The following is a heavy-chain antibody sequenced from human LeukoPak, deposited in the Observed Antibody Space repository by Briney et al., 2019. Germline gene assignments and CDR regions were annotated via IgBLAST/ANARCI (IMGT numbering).Heavy chain of an antibody. J-gene: IGHJ6*03. CDR1: GFTFGDYT. CDR3: SRSPPGYCSGGSCYGIYYYFYMDV. V-gene: IGHV3-49*04. CDR2: IRSKAYGGTT. Sequence: PGGSLRLSCTASGFTFGDYTMIWVRQAPGKGLEGVGFIRSKAYGGTTEYAASVKGRFTISRDDSKSIAYLQMNSLKTEDTAVYYCSRSPPGYCSGGSCYGIYYYFYMDVWGKGTTVTVSS. D-gene: IGHD2-15*01.